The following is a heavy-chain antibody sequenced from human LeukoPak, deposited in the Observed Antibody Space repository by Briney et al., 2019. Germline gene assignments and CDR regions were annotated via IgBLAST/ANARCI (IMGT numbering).Heavy chain of an antibody. D-gene: IGHD2-21*02. CDR1: GYSISSGYY. CDR2: AYHSGST. Sequence: PQTLSLTCAVSGYSISSGYYWGWIRQPPGKGLEWIGSAYHSGSTYYIPSLKCRVTVSVATSKNQFSLNRSSVTAADTPVYYCAREISDWFDYWGQGTLVTVSS. J-gene: IGHJ4*02. CDR3: AREISDWFDY. V-gene: IGHV4-38-2*02.